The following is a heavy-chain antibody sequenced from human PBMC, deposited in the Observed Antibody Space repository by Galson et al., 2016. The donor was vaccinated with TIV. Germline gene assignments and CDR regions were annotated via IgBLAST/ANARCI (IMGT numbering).Heavy chain of an antibody. Sequence: PALVKPTQTLTLTCTFSGFSLNTDGMCVNWIRQPPGKALEWLERIDWDDDKSYSPSLKTRLTISKDTSKNQVVLTMTSVDPVDTATYYCDRISGDYDSIGHYNPRSVDDWGQGPLVTVAS. J-gene: IGHJ4*02. CDR3: DRISGDYDSIGHYNPRSVDD. CDR1: GFSLNTDGMC. V-gene: IGHV2-70*11. CDR2: IDWDDDK. D-gene: IGHD3-22*01.